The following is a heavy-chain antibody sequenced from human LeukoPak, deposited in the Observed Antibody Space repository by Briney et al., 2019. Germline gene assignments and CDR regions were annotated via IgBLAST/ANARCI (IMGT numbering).Heavy chain of an antibody. CDR2: ISAYNGNT. Sequence: ASVKVSCKASGYTFTSYYMHWVRQAPGQGLEWMGWISAYNGNTNYAQKLQGRVTMTTDTSTSTAYMELSRLRSDDTAVYYCARTGYTSPRGFCDYWGQGTLVTVSS. D-gene: IGHD5-24*01. CDR3: ARTGYTSPRGFCDY. V-gene: IGHV1/OR15-2*01. CDR1: GYTFTSYY. J-gene: IGHJ4*02.